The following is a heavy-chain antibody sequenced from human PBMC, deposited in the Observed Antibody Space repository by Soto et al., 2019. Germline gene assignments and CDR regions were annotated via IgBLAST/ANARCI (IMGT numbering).Heavy chain of an antibody. CDR2: ISPAGTNQ. D-gene: IGHD6-6*01. V-gene: IGHV3-30-3*01. Sequence: PGGSLRLSCVASGFIFSDYAIHWARQAPGKGLEWVALISPAGTNQYYADSAKGRFTISRDNSKNTLYLQMNSLRPEDTGLYYCARENSRISPRLFQHWGHGTLVTVSS. J-gene: IGHJ1*01. CDR3: ARENSRISPRLFQH. CDR1: GFIFSDYA.